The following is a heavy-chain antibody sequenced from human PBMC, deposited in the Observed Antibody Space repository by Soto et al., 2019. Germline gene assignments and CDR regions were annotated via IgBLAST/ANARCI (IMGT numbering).Heavy chain of an antibody. V-gene: IGHV3-21*01. D-gene: IGHD1-26*01. J-gene: IGHJ3*01. CDR3: ARDLVEGALNGFDV. Sequence: VPLVESGGGLVKPGGSLRLSCVASGFILSDHSMNWVRLAPGKGLEWVSSISDVGTYIFYAASVKGRFTISRDNAKNSLYLQLDSLGAEDTALYYCARDLVEGALNGFDVWGQGTMVTVSS. CDR1: GFILSDHS. CDR2: ISDVGTYI.